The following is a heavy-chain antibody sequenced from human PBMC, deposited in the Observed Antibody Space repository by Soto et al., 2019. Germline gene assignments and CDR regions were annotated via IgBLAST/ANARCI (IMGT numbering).Heavy chain of an antibody. CDR1: GFTFSTSG. CDR3: ARGGSGTWNFDL. V-gene: IGHV3-33*01. Sequence: VQLVESGGGVVQPGRSLRLSCAASGFTFSTSGMHWVRQAPGKGLQWVAVIWSDGSDRYYADSVKGRFTISRDNSKNTLYLQMNSLRAEDTAVYYCARGGSGTWNFDLWGRGTLVTVSS. CDR2: IWSDGSDR. D-gene: IGHD3-10*01. J-gene: IGHJ2*01.